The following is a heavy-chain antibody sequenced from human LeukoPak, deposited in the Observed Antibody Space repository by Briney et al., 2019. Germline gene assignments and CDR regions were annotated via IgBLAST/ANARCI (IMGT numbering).Heavy chain of an antibody. J-gene: IGHJ3*02. Sequence: GRSLRLSCAASGFTFDDYAMHWVRQAPGKGLEWVSGISWNSGSIGYADSVKGRFTISRDNAKNSLYLQMNSLRAEDTALYYCATDPIAAAGAADAFDIWGQGTMVTVSS. V-gene: IGHV3-9*01. CDR2: ISWNSGSI. CDR1: GFTFDDYA. D-gene: IGHD6-13*01. CDR3: ATDPIAAAGAADAFDI.